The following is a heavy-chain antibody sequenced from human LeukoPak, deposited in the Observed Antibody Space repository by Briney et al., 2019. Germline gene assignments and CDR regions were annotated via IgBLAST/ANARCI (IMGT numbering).Heavy chain of an antibody. Sequence: GGSLRLSCAASGFTFSSYGMTWVRQAPGKGLEWVSGISGSGGRTYYADPVKGRFTISRDNSKNTLYLQMNSLRAEDTAVYYCAKEEPSNYYDSSGYYYWGQGTLVTVSS. CDR3: AKEEPSNYYDSSGYYY. J-gene: IGHJ4*02. D-gene: IGHD3-22*01. CDR2: ISGSGGRT. V-gene: IGHV3-23*01. CDR1: GFTFSSYG.